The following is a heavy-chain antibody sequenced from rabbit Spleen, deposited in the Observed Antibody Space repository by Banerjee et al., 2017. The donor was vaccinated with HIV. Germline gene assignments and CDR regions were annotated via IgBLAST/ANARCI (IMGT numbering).Heavy chain of an antibody. CDR2: INIVTGKS. J-gene: IGHJ4*01. CDR1: GVSFSSNYY. V-gene: IGHV1S40*01. Sequence: QSLEESGGDLVKPGASLTLTCTASGVSFSSNYYMCWVRQAPGKGLEWIACINIVTGKSVYASWVSGRFIMSRTSSTTVTLQMTSLTAADTATYFCASGYSDVYFNLWGQGTLVTVS. D-gene: IGHD1-1*01. CDR3: ASGYSDVYFNL.